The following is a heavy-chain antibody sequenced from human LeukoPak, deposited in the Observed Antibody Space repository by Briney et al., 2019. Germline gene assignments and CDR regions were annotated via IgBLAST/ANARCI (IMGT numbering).Heavy chain of an antibody. Sequence: SETLSLTCTVSGGSISSGSYYWSWIRQPAGKGLEWIGRIYTSGSTNHNPSLKSRVTISVDTSKNQFSLKLSSVTAADTAAYYCARAPGGYLDYWGQGTLVTVSS. CDR3: ARAPGGYLDY. CDR2: IYTSGST. D-gene: IGHD3-16*01. J-gene: IGHJ4*02. V-gene: IGHV4-61*02. CDR1: GGSISSGSYY.